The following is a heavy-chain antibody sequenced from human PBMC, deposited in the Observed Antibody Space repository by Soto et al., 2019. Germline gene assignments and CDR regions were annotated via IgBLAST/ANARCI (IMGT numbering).Heavy chain of an antibody. Sequence: PGGSLRLSCTGSGFRFSDYAVMWVRQIPGKGLEWVGSISSKKYGATSEYAASVKGRFTIARDDPNSIAYLQMSGLKVEDTAVYFCTRLPPNYFRTTPFDIWGQGTRVTVSS. CDR1: GFRFSDYA. CDR2: ISSKKYGATS. V-gene: IGHV3-49*04. J-gene: IGHJ3*02. CDR3: TRLPPNYFRTTPFDI. D-gene: IGHD3-10*01.